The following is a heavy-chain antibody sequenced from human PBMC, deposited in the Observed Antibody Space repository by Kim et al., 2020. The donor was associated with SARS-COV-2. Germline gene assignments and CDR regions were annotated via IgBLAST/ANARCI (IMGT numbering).Heavy chain of an antibody. CDR3: AKTAGAGIAVAPGYY. V-gene: IGHV3-30*02. Sequence: DSVKGRFTISRDNSKNTLYLQMNSLRAEDTAVYYCAKTAGAGIAVAPGYYWGQGTLVTVSS. D-gene: IGHD6-19*01. J-gene: IGHJ4*02.